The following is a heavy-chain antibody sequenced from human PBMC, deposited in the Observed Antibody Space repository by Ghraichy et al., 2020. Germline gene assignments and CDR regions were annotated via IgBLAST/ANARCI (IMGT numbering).Heavy chain of an antibody. J-gene: IGHJ6*02. V-gene: IGHV3-23*01. D-gene: IGHD6-13*01. CDR1: GFTFSSYA. CDR2: ISGSGGST. CDR3: AKSYSSSFFTMDV. Sequence: GGSLRLSCAASGFTFSSYAMSWVRQAPGQGLEWVSAISGSGGSTYYADSVKGRFTISRDNSKKTLYLQMNSLRAEDTSVYYCAKSYSSSFFTMDVWGQGTTVTVSS.